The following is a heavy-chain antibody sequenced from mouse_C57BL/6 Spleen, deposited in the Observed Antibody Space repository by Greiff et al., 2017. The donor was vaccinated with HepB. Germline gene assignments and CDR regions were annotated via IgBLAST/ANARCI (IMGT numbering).Heavy chain of an antibody. J-gene: IGHJ2*01. V-gene: IGHV1-15*01. D-gene: IGHD1-1*01. CDR1: GYTFTDYE. CDR3: TNCYGSGSAYYFDY. Sequence: VQRVESGAELVRPGASVTLSCKASGYTFTDYEMHWVKQTPVHGLEWIGAIDPETGGTAYNQQFKGKAILTADKSSSTAYMEQRSLTSEDSAVYYCTNCYGSGSAYYFDYWGQGTTLTVSS. CDR2: IDPETGGT.